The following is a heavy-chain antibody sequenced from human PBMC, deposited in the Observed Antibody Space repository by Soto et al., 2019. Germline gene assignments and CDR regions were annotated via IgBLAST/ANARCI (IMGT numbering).Heavy chain of an antibody. V-gene: IGHV1-46*01. CDR2: INPSGGST. D-gene: IGHD5-12*01. Sequence: GASVKVSCKASGYTFTSYYMHWVRQAPGQGLEWMEIINPSGGSTSYAQKFQGRVTMTRDTSTSTVYMELSSLRSEDTAVYYCAREGSRDGYNYRSQILTPFDYWGQGTLVTVSS. J-gene: IGHJ4*02. CDR1: GYTFTSYY. CDR3: AREGSRDGYNYRSQILTPFDY.